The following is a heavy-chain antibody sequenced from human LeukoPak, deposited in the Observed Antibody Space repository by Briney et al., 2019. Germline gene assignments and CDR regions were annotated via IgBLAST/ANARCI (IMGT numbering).Heavy chain of an antibody. J-gene: IGHJ5*02. CDR2: VYSSGST. CDR1: VGSISNYY. Sequence: SETLSLTCTVSVGSISNYYWSWIRQPAGKGLEWIGRVYSSGSTDYNPSLKSRLSISVDTSKIQFSLRLSSVTVADTAVYYCARTPLRGATFFTSYPNWFDTWGQGTLVTVSS. D-gene: IGHD3-10*01. CDR3: ARTPLRGATFFTSYPNWFDT. V-gene: IGHV4-4*07.